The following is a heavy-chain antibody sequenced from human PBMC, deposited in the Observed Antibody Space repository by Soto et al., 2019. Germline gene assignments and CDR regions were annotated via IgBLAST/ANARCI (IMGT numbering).Heavy chain of an antibody. CDR3: ARDSYEVAGTEDYYYYGMDV. CDR2: IIPIFGTA. Sequence: QVQLVQSGAEVKKPGSSVKVSCKASGGTFSSYAISWVRQAPGQGLEWMGGIIPIFGTANYAQKFQGRVTSTADESTSTAYRELSSLRSEDTAVYYCARDSYEVAGTEDYYYYGMDVWGQGTTVTVSS. D-gene: IGHD6-19*01. J-gene: IGHJ6*02. V-gene: IGHV1-69*01. CDR1: GGTFSSYA.